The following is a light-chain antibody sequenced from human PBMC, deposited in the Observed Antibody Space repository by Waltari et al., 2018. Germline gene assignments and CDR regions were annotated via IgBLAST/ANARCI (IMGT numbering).Light chain of an antibody. Sequence: DIQMTQPPSSLSASVGDRVTITCRASQSISSYLNWYQQKPGKAPKRLIYVASSLESGVPSRFSGSGSGTDFTLTISSLQPEDFATYYCQQSYSTPWTFGQGTKVEIK. J-gene: IGKJ1*01. CDR1: QSISSY. CDR2: VAS. V-gene: IGKV1-39*01. CDR3: QQSYSTPWT.